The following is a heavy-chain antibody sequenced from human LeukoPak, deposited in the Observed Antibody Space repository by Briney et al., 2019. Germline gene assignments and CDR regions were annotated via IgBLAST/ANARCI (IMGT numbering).Heavy chain of an antibody. D-gene: IGHD1-26*01. J-gene: IGHJ4*02. CDR1: GGSISSGNW. CDR2: FYDGWST. V-gene: IGHV4-4*02. Sequence: SETLSLTCAVSGGSISSGNWWSWVRQPPGKGLEWIGEFYDGWSTNYNPSLKSRVTISVEKSNNQFYLKLNSVTAADTAVYYCARHQVGANTFDYWGPGTLVTVSS. CDR3: ARHQVGANTFDY.